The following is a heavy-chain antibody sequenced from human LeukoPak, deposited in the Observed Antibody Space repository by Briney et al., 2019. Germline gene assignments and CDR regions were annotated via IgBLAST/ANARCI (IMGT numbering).Heavy chain of an antibody. Sequence: GSLRLSCVASGFTFSTYGMSWVRQAPGKGLEWVSYISSSRSIMYYADSVKGRFTISRDNAKNSLYLQMNILRAEDTAVYYCARTWGNYHPFDYWGQRSLVTVSS. J-gene: IGHJ4*02. CDR3: ARTWGNYHPFDY. CDR2: ISSSRSIM. D-gene: IGHD1-7*01. V-gene: IGHV3-48*01. CDR1: GFTFSTYG.